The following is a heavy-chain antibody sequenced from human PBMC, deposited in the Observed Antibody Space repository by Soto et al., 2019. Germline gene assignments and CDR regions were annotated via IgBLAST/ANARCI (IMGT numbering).Heavy chain of an antibody. CDR2: ISYDGSNK. J-gene: IGHJ6*02. V-gene: IGHV3-30*18. D-gene: IGHD6-13*01. Sequence: GGSLRLSCAASGFTFSSYGMHWVRQAPGKGLEWVAVISYDGSNKYYADSVKGRFTISRDNSKKTLYLQMNSLRAEDTTVYYCAKDRQQLVLRNDYYYGMDVWGQGTTVTVSS. CDR1: GFTFSSYG. CDR3: AKDRQQLVLRNDYYYGMDV.